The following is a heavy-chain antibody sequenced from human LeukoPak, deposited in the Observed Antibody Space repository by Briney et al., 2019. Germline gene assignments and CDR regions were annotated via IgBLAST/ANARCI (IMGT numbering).Heavy chain of an antibody. V-gene: IGHV1-2*02. D-gene: IGHD3-22*01. CDR1: GYTFTGHY. CDR2: INPVSGDT. CDR3: ARGRVDRTGYDYFDC. Sequence: ASVKVSCKASGYTFTGHYIHWVRQAPGQGLEWVGSINPVSGDTNYAQNFQGRVSMPRVTCFSTAYMDLSRLPSDDTVVYYCARGRVDRTGYDYFDCRGQGTLVTVSS. J-gene: IGHJ4*02.